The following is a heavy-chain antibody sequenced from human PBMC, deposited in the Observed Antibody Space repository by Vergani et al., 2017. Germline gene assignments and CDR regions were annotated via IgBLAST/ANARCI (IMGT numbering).Heavy chain of an antibody. J-gene: IGHJ5*02. CDR1: GFSLSNARMG. CDR3: AHIPLLTYDFWSGYSSWFDP. D-gene: IGHD3-3*01. CDR2: IFSNDEK. Sequence: QVTLKESGPALVKPTETLTLTCTVSGFSLSNARMGVSWIRQPPGKALEWLAHIFSNDEKSYSTSLKSRLTISKDTSKSQVVLTMTNMDPVDTATYYCAHIPLLTYDFWSGYSSWFDPWGQGTLVTVSS. V-gene: IGHV2-26*01.